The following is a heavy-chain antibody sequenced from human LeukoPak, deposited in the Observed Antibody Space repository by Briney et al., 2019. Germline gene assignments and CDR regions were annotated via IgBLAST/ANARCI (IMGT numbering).Heavy chain of an antibody. Sequence: GGSLRLSCAASGFTFSNYSMNWVRQAPGKGLEWVSSISGSSSSIYYADAVKGRFTISRDNAKNSLYLQMNSLRAEDTAVYYCARGMQLEHIVVVTASPDWYFDLWGRGTLVTVSS. J-gene: IGHJ2*01. D-gene: IGHD2-21*02. CDR3: ARGMQLEHIVVVTASPDWYFDL. CDR1: GFTFSNYS. V-gene: IGHV3-21*01. CDR2: ISGSSSSI.